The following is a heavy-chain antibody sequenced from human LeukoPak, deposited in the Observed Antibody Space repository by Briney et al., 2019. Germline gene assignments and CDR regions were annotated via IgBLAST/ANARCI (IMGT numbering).Heavy chain of an antibody. D-gene: IGHD3-10*01. CDR1: GFTFDDYG. J-gene: IGHJ4*02. CDR2: INWNGGST. V-gene: IGHV3-20*04. Sequence: PGGSLRLSCAASGFTFDDYGMRWVRQAPGKGREWVSGINWNGGSTVYGDSVKGRFTIYRDNAKNSLYVQMKSLRAEDTALYYCARVEMVRGPFDYWGQGTLVTVSS. CDR3: ARVEMVRGPFDY.